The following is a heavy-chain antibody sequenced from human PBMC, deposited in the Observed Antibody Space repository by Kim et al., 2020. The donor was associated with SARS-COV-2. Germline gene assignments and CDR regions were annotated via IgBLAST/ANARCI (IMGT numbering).Heavy chain of an antibody. CDR1: GFTFSSYA. CDR2: ISYDGSNK. Sequence: GGSLRLSCAASGFTFSSYAMHWVRQAPGKGLEWVAVISYDGSNKYYADSVKGRFPISRDNSKNTLYLQMNSLRAEDTAVYYCARDTPSIAVVIGGAFDI. J-gene: IGHJ3*02. CDR3: ARDTPSIAVVIGGAFDI. D-gene: IGHD3-22*01. V-gene: IGHV3-30*04.